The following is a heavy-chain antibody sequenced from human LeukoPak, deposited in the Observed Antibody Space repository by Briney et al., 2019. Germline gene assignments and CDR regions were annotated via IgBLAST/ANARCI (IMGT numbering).Heavy chain of an antibody. CDR3: ARVDGDGYNIPDY. Sequence: SETLSLTCAIYGESFSSYYWSWIRQPPGKGLEWIGEINHSGNTNYNPSLKSRVTISVDTSKNQFSLKLSSVTAADTAVYYCARVDGDGYNIPDYWGQGTLVTVSS. V-gene: IGHV4-34*01. D-gene: IGHD5-24*01. CDR1: GESFSSYY. J-gene: IGHJ4*02. CDR2: INHSGNT.